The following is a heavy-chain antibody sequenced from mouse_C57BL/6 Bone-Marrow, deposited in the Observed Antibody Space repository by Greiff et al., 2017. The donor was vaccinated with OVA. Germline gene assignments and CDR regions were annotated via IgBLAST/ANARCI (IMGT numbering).Heavy chain of an antibody. D-gene: IGHD3-2*02. CDR3: TRLDSSGYWFAY. J-gene: IGHJ3*01. CDR2: ISSGGDYL. Sequence: EVTLVESGEGLVKPGGFLKLSCAASGFTFSSYAMSWVRQTPAKRLEWVAYISSGGDYLYYADTVKGRFTISRDNARNTLYLQMSSLKSEDTAMYYCTRLDSSGYWFAYWGQGTLVTVSA. V-gene: IGHV5-9-1*02. CDR1: GFTFSSYA.